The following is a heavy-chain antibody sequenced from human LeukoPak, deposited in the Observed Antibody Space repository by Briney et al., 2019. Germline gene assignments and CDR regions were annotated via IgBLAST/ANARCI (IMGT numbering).Heavy chain of an antibody. CDR2: ITATSLHI. D-gene: IGHD3-10*01. Sequence: GGSLRLSCAASGVTFSGYSMNWVRQAPGKGLEWVSAITATSLHIYYADSVKGRFTISRDNAKNSLYLQMNSLRAEDTAVYYCARVGRNYFDYWGQGTLVTVSS. CDR1: GVTFSGYS. CDR3: ARVGRNYFDY. V-gene: IGHV3-21*01. J-gene: IGHJ4*02.